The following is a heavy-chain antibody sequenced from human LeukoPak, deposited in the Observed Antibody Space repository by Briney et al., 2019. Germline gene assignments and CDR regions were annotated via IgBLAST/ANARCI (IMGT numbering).Heavy chain of an antibody. CDR1: GNTFTDYF. J-gene: IGHJ5*02. D-gene: IGHD3-3*01. Sequence: GASVTVSCKASGNTFTDYFMHWVRQAPGQGLEWMGWINPKSGVTNYAQKFQGRVTMTRDKSIRTVYMELSSLKFDDTAVYYCASHDFWSLYWWFDPWGQGTLVTVSS. CDR2: INPKSGVT. V-gene: IGHV1-2*02. CDR3: ASHDFWSLYWWFDP.